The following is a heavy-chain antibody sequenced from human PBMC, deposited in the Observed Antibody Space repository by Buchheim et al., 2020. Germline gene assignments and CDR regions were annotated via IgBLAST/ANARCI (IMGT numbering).Heavy chain of an antibody. V-gene: IGHV3-30*04. CDR3: ARDLGRHFGGGFDY. D-gene: IGHD3-16*01. J-gene: IGHJ4*02. CDR1: GSTFSSYE. Sequence: QVQLVESGGGVVQPGRSLRLSCAASGSTFSSYEVHWVRQAPGKGLEWLSFMSFDGRSKYYADSVKGRFTVSRDTSKNTLYLQMNSLRADDTAVYYCARDLGRHFGGGFDYWGQGT. CDR2: MSFDGRSK.